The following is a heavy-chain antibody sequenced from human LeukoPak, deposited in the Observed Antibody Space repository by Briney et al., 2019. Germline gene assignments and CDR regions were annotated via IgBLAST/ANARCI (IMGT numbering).Heavy chain of an antibody. D-gene: IGHD3-22*01. J-gene: IGHJ4*02. CDR3: AKDYYDSSGYLDY. CDR2: ISWNSGSI. CDR1: GFTFSNAW. V-gene: IGHV3-9*01. Sequence: GGSLRLSCAASGFTFSNAWMSWVRQAPGKGLEWVSGISWNSGSIVYADSVKGRFTISRDNAKNSLYLQMNSLRAEDTALYYCAKDYYDSSGYLDYWGQGTLVTVSS.